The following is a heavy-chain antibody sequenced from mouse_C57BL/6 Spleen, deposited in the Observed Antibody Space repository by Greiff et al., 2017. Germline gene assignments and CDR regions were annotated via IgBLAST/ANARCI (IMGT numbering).Heavy chain of an antibody. CDR3: ARETVVARNYFDY. D-gene: IGHD1-1*01. CDR2: INPSSGYT. CDR1: GYTFTSYT. J-gene: IGHJ2*01. Sequence: VQVVESGAELARPGASVKMSCKASGYTFTSYTMHWVKQRPGQGLEWIGYINPSSGYTKYNQKFKDKATLTADKSSSTAYMQLSSLTSEDSAVYYCARETVVARNYFDYWGQGTTLTVSS. V-gene: IGHV1-4*01.